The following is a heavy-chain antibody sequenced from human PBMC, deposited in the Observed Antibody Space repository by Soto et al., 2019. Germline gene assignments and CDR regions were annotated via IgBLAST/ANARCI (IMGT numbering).Heavy chain of an antibody. CDR2: INPSGGST. V-gene: IGHV1-46*01. Sequence: ASVQVSCKASGYTFTSYYMHWVRQAPGQGLEWMGIINPSGGSTSYAQKFQGRVTMTRDTSTSTVYMELSSLRSEDTAVYYCARDIISSSSPYYYYGMDVWGQGTTVTVSS. CDR3: ARDIISSSSPYYYYGMDV. CDR1: GYTFTSYY. D-gene: IGHD6-6*01. J-gene: IGHJ6*02.